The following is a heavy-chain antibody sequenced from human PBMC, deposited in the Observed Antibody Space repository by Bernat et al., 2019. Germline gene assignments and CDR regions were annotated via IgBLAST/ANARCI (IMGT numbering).Heavy chain of an antibody. CDR2: IWYDGSNK. CDR3: ARESSDVDTAMAPLLDSMVFDP. D-gene: IGHD5-18*01. J-gene: IGHJ5*02. V-gene: IGHV3-33*01. CDR1: GFTFSSYG. Sequence: QVQLVESGGGVVQPGRSLRLSCAASGFTFSSYGMHWVRQAPGKGLEWVAVIWYDGSNKYYADSVKGRFTISRDNSKNTLYLQMNSLRAEDTAVYYCARESSDVDTAMAPLLDSMVFDPWGQGTLVTVSS.